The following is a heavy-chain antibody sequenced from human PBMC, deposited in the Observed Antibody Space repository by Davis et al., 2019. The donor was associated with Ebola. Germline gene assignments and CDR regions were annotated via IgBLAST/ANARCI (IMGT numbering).Heavy chain of an antibody. CDR1: GFTFSNAW. CDR3: TTDNGIAVAGTFDY. D-gene: IGHD6-19*01. Sequence: GGSLRLSCAASGFTFSNAWMNWVRQAPGKGLEWVGRIKSKTDGGTTDYAAPVKGRFTISRDDSKNTLYLQMNSLKTEDTAVYYCTTDNGIAVAGTFDYWGQGTLVTVSS. J-gene: IGHJ4*02. CDR2: IKSKTDGGTT. V-gene: IGHV3-15*07.